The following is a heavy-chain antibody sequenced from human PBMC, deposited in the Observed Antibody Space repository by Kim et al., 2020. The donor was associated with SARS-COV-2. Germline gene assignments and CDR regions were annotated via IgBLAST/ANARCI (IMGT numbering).Heavy chain of an antibody. CDR2: SKSKTDGGTA. V-gene: IGHV3-15*01. Sequence: GGSLRLSCAASGFTFTNAWMNWVRQAPGKGLEWIGRSKSKTDGGTADYGAPAKGRFSISRDDAKNTLYLQMNSLQSEDTAMYYCATDPVARPSGEFFYAYWGQGTLVTVSS. CDR3: ATDPVARPSGEFFYAY. D-gene: IGHD3-10*01. CDR1: GFTFTNAW. J-gene: IGHJ4*02.